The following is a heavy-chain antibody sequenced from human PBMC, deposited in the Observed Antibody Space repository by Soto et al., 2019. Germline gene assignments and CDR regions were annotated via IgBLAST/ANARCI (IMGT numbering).Heavy chain of an antibody. D-gene: IGHD3-3*01. CDR3: AAESGGLEWSLGYMDV. Sequence: SVKVSCKASGFTFTSSAMQWVRQARGQRLEWIGWIVVGSGNTNYAQKFQERVTITRDMSTSTAYMELSSLRSEDTAVYYCAAESGGLEWSLGYMDVWGKGTTVTVSS. V-gene: IGHV1-58*02. J-gene: IGHJ6*03. CDR1: GFTFTSSA. CDR2: IVVGSGNT.